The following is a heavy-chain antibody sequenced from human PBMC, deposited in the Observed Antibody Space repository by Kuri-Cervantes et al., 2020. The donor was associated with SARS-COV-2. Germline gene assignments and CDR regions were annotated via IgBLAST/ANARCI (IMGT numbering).Heavy chain of an antibody. CDR3: ARDAQLVDAFDI. V-gene: IGHV3-21*01. Sequence: GGSLRLSCAASGFTFSSHSMNWVRQAPGKGLEWVSSISSSSSYIYYADSVKGRFTISRDNAKNSLYLQMNSLRAEDTAVYYCARDAQLVDAFDIWGQGTMVTVSS. D-gene: IGHD6-13*01. CDR1: GFTFSSHS. CDR2: ISSSSSYI. J-gene: IGHJ3*02.